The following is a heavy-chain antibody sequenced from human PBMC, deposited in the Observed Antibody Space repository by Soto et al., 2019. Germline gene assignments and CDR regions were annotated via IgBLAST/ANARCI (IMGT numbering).Heavy chain of an antibody. J-gene: IGHJ4*02. V-gene: IGHV1-18*01. CDR3: ARGPTDYYDNSGNYFLDY. D-gene: IGHD3-22*01. CDR2: INTYNGNT. Sequence: QVQLVQSGAEVKKPGASVKVSCKASGYTFTTYGMSWVRQAPGQGLDWMGWINTYNGNTKYAERPQRRVTMTTATATSTGYMEMRSLRSDDTAVDYCARGPTDYYDNSGNYFLDYWGQGTLVTVSS. CDR1: GYTFTTYG.